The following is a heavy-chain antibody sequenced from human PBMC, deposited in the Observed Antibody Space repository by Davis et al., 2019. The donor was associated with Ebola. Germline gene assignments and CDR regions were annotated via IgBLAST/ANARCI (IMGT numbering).Heavy chain of an antibody. Sequence: ASLKVSCKASGYTFTYYEIKWVRQAAGQGLEWMGWMNPKSGNTGYAQKFQGRVTMTRNTSISTAYMELSSLRSEDTAVYYCARGEARGRGYDYWGQGTLVAVSS. V-gene: IGHV1-8*01. J-gene: IGHJ4*02. D-gene: IGHD3-16*01. CDR3: ARGEARGRGYDY. CDR1: GYTFTYYE. CDR2: MNPKSGNT.